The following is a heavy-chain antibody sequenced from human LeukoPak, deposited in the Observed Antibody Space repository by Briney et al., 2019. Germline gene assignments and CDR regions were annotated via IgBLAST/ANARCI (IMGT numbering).Heavy chain of an antibody. J-gene: IGHJ5*02. CDR3: ARGGLPRENWFDP. Sequence: SETLSLTCTLSDGSISTYYWSWIRQPAGKGLEWIGRIYTTGSTNYNPSLKSRVTMSVDTSKNQFSLKLSSVTAADTAVYYCARGGLPRENWFDPWGQGTLVTVSS. V-gene: IGHV4-4*07. D-gene: IGHD1-26*01. CDR2: IYTTGST. CDR1: DGSISTYY.